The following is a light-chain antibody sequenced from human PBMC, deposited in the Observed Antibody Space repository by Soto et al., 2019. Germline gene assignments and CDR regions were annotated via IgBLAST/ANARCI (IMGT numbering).Light chain of an antibody. Sequence: QSALTQPPSASGTPGQRVTISCSGTSSNIGTNTVSWYQQLPGTAPKLLIYSNNQRPSGVPDRFSASKSGTSASLAISGPQSEDEADYYCAAWDDRLNGVVFGGGTKLTVL. CDR3: AAWDDRLNGVV. V-gene: IGLV1-44*01. J-gene: IGLJ2*01. CDR1: SSNIGTNT. CDR2: SNN.